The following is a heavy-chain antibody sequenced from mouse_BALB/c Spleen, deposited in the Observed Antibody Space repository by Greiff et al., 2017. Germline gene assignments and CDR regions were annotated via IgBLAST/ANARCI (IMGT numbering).Heavy chain of an antibody. CDR3: ARNAPYAMDD. CDR2: IDPSDSET. V-gene: IGHV1S127*01. CDR1: GYSFTSYW. Sequence: VQLQQSGPQLVRPGASVKISCKASGYSFTSYWMHWVKQRPGQGLEWIGMIDPSDSETRLNQKFKDKATLTVDKSSSTAYMQLSSPTSEDSAVYYCARNAPYAMDDWGQGTSVTVSS. J-gene: IGHJ4*01.